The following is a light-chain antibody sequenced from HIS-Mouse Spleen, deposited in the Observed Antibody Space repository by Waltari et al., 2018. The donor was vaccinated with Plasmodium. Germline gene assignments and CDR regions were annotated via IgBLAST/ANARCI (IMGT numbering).Light chain of an antibody. CDR1: AFPKKY. Sequence: SYELTQPPSVSVSPGQTARIPCPGDAFPKKYAYWYPRKSGQAPVRVSYEDSKRPSGIPEGVSGSSSGTMATLTISGAQVEDEADYYCYSTDSSGNHRVFGGGTKLTVL. CDR2: EDS. V-gene: IGLV3-10*01. J-gene: IGLJ3*02. CDR3: YSTDSSGNHRV.